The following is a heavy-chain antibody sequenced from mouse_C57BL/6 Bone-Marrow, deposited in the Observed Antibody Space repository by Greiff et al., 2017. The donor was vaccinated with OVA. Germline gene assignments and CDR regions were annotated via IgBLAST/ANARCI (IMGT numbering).Heavy chain of an antibody. Sequence: VQLQQPGAELVKPGASVKMSCKASGYTFTSYWITWVKQRPGQGLEWIGDIYPGSGSTNYNEKFKSKATLTVDTSSSTAYMQLSSLTSEDSAVYYCARRGYYSNYCSDYWGQGTTLTVSS. J-gene: IGHJ2*01. V-gene: IGHV1-55*01. CDR1: GYTFTSYW. CDR3: ARRGYYSNYCSDY. D-gene: IGHD2-5*01. CDR2: IYPGSGST.